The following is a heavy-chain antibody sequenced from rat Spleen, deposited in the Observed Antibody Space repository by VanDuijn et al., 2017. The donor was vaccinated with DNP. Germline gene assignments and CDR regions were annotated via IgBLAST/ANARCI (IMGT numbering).Heavy chain of an antibody. V-gene: IGHV5-58*01. CDR3: TRGAGSPYWSFDF. Sequence: EVQLVESGGDLVQPGRSLKLSCVASGFTFSNYWMYWIRQAPGKGLEWVASINTDGGGTYYPDSVKGRFTISRDNAKNTLYLQMNSLRSEDTATYYCTRGAGSPYWSFDFWGPGTVVTVSS. D-gene: IGHD5-1*01. J-gene: IGHJ1*01. CDR2: INTDGGGT. CDR1: GFTFSNYW.